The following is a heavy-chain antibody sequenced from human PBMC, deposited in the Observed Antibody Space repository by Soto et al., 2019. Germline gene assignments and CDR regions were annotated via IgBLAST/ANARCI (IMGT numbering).Heavy chain of an antibody. CDR3: ARVGVAARPDFDY. J-gene: IGHJ4*02. D-gene: IGHD6-6*01. CDR1: GFTFSSYW. V-gene: IGHV3-7*01. CDR2: IKQDGSEK. Sequence: PGGSLRLSCAASGFTFSSYWMSWVRQAPGKGLEWVANIKQDGSEKYYVDSVKGRFTISRDNAKNSLYLQMNSLRAEDTAVYYCARVGVAARPDFDYWGQGTLVTVSS.